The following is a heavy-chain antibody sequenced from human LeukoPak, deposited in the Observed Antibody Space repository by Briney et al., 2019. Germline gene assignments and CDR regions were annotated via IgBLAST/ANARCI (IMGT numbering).Heavy chain of an antibody. CDR2: ISYSGST. D-gene: IGHD6-19*01. V-gene: IGHV4-59*08. J-gene: IGHJ4*02. Sequence: SETLSLTCTVSGGSISNYFWSWIRQPPGKGLEWIGYISYSGSTNYNPSLKSRVTISVDTSKNQFSLKLSSVTAADTAVYYCARRSTSGWPDFDNWGQGTQVTVSS. CDR1: GGSISNYF. CDR3: ARRSTSGWPDFDN.